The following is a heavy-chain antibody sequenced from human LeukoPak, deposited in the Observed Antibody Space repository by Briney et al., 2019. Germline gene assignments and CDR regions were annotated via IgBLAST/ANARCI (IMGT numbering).Heavy chain of an antibody. V-gene: IGHV1-2*02. CDR1: GYTFTCYY. Sequence: GASVKVSCKASGYTFTCYYMHWVRQAPGQGVEWMGWINPNDGDTNYAQKFQGRVTMTRDTSISTAHMEVSRLRSDDTAVYYCARANFLYCSSSTCLFDYWGQGTLVTVSS. J-gene: IGHJ4*02. CDR3: ARANFLYCSSSTCLFDY. D-gene: IGHD2-2*01. CDR2: INPNDGDT.